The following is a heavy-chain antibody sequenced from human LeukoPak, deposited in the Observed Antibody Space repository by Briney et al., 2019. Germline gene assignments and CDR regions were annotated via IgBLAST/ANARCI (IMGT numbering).Heavy chain of an antibody. CDR1: GGSFSGYY. CDR2: INHSGST. Sequence: SETLSLTCAVYGGSFSGYYWSWIRQPPGKGLEWIGEINHSGSTNYNPSLESRVTISVDTSKNQFSLKLSSVTAADTAVYYCARGRIVVVPAAMGNWFDPWGQGTLVTVSS. CDR3: ARGRIVVVPAAMGNWFDP. J-gene: IGHJ5*02. D-gene: IGHD2-2*01. V-gene: IGHV4-34*01.